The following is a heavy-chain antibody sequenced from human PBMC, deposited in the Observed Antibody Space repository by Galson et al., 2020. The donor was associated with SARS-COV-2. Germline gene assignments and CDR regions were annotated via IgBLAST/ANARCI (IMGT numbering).Heavy chain of an antibody. CDR1: GGSISSYY. Sequence: SETLSLTCTVSGGSISSYYWSWIRQPPGKGLEWIGYIYYSGSTNYNPSLKSRVTISVDTSKNQFSLKLSSVTAADTAVYYCARRRTRFLSMDVWGKGTTVTVSS. D-gene: IGHD3-3*01. CDR2: IYYSGST. CDR3: ARRRTRFLSMDV. J-gene: IGHJ6*04. V-gene: IGHV4-59*08.